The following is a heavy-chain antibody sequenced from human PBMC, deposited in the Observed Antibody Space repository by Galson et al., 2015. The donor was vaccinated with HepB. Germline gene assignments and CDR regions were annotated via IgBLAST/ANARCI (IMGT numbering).Heavy chain of an antibody. CDR2: IRSKAYGGTT. V-gene: IGHV3-49*03. CDR3: TRFRGDPQDYYYYYGMDV. CDR1: GFTFGDYA. D-gene: IGHD2-21*02. Sequence: SLRLSCAASGFTFGDYAMSWFRQAPGKGLEWVGFIRSKAYGGTTEYAASVKGRFTISRDDSKSIAYLQMNSLKTEDTAVYYCTRFRGDPQDYYYYYGMDVWGQGTTVTVSS. J-gene: IGHJ6*02.